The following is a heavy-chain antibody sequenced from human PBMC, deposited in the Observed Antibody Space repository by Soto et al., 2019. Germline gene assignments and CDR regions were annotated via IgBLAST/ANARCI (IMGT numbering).Heavy chain of an antibody. V-gene: IGHV3-30-3*01. J-gene: IGHJ4*02. CDR3: ARDLRGYSYEVDY. CDR2: ISYDGSNK. D-gene: IGHD5-18*01. Sequence: QPGGSLRLSCAASGFTFSDYYMSWIRQAPGKGLEWVAVISYDGSNKYYADSVKGRFTISRDNSKNTLYLQMNSLRAEDTAVYYCARDLRGYSYEVDYWGQGPLVTVSP. CDR1: GFTFSDYY.